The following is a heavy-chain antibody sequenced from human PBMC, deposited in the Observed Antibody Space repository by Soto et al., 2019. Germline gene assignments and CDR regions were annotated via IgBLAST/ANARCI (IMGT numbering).Heavy chain of an antibody. CDR3: ARCSLVVVPAPGFHP. CDR1: SGSISSGCYY. D-gene: IGHD2-2*01. CDR2: IYYSGTT. Sequence: SETLSRTCTVPSGSISSGCYYWSWIRQHPGKRLEWIGYIYYSGTTYYNPSLKSRVTISVDTSKNQCSLKLSSVSAADTALYYCARCSLVVVPAPGFHPWGRGTLVTVSS. J-gene: IGHJ5*02. V-gene: IGHV4-31*03.